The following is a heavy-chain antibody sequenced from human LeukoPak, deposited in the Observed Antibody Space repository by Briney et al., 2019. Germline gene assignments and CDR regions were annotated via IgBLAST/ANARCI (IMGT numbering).Heavy chain of an antibody. J-gene: IGHJ4*02. V-gene: IGHV4-4*02. CDR2: IYHSGST. CDR3: ARGPRDDFWSGYPDKYFDY. D-gene: IGHD3-3*01. Sequence: SETLSLTCAVSGGSISSSNWWSWVRQPPGKGLEWIGEIYHSGSTNYNPSLKSRVTISVDKSKNQFSLKLSSVTAADTAVYYCARGPRDDFWSGYPDKYFDYWGQGTLVTVSS. CDR1: GGSISSSNW.